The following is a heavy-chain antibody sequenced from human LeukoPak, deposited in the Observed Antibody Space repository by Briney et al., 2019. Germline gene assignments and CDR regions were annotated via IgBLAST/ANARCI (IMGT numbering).Heavy chain of an antibody. Sequence: ASVKVSCKASGYTFSSYAMNWVRQAPGQGLEWMGNIDTTTGNPRYAQDFTGRFVFSLDTSVSTAYLQITSLKADDTAAYYCVRGTPTPGMDYWGQGTQVTVSS. CDR3: VRGTPTPGMDY. V-gene: IGHV7-4-1*02. CDR1: GYTFSSYA. D-gene: IGHD3-10*01. CDR2: IDTTTGNP. J-gene: IGHJ4*02.